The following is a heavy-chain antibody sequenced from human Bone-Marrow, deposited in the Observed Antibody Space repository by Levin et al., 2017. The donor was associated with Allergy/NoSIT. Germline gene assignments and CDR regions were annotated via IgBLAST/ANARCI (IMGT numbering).Heavy chain of an antibody. Sequence: TGGSLRLSCAASGFTFSSYAMHWVRQAPGKGLEWVAVISYDGSNKDYVDSVKGRFTISRDNSKNTLYLQMNSLRAEDTAVYYCATTRGSSGWYLGAFDTWGQGTMVTVSS. CDR3: ATTRGSSGWYLGAFDT. D-gene: IGHD6-19*01. CDR2: ISYDGSNK. J-gene: IGHJ3*02. V-gene: IGHV3-30-3*01. CDR1: GFTFSSYA.